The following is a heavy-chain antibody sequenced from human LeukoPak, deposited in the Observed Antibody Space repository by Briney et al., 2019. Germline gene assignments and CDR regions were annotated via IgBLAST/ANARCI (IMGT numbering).Heavy chain of an antibody. D-gene: IGHD6-19*01. V-gene: IGHV3-49*03. CDR2: ISGGTT. CDR3: SRGSGWLSVY. CDR1: GFTSGEYL. Sequence: GGSLRLSCTASGFTSGEYLMSWFRQAPGKGLEWIGFISGGTTEYAASVKGRFTISRDDSTSIAYLQMNSLTTEDTAVYYCSRGSGWLSVYWGQGTLVTVSS. J-gene: IGHJ4*02.